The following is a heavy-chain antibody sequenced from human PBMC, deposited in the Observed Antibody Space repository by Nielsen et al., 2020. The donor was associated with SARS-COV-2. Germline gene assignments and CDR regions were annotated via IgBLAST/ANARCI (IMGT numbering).Heavy chain of an antibody. CDR2: IYHSGST. Sequence: SETLSLTCAVSGCSISSGGYSWSWILQPPVNGLVWIGYIYHSGSTYYNPSLKSRVTISVDRSKNQFSLKLSSVTAADTAVYYCARWGDGSTSNYNDAFDIWGQGTMVTVSS. CDR3: ARWGDGSTSNYNDAFDI. J-gene: IGHJ3*02. CDR1: GCSISSGGYS. V-gene: IGHV4-30-2*01. D-gene: IGHD2-2*02.